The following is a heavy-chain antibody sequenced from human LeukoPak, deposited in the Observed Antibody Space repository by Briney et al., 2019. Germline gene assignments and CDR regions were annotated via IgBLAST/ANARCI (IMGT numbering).Heavy chain of an antibody. CDR3: AKASLKQWLPPGPGY. J-gene: IGHJ4*02. D-gene: IGHD6-19*01. CDR1: GFSFSTYG. Sequence: GGSLRLSCAASGFSFSTYGLHWVRQAPGKGLEWVAFIRYDGSNKYYADSVKGRFTISRDNSKNTLYLQMNSLRAEDAAVYYCAKASLKQWLPPGPGYWGQGTLVTVS. CDR2: IRYDGSNK. V-gene: IGHV3-30*02.